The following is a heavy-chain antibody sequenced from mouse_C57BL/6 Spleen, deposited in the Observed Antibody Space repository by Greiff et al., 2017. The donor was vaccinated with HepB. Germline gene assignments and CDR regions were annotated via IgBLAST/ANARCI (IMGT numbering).Heavy chain of an antibody. Sequence: EVKVVESGGDLVKPGGSLKLSCAASGFTFSSYGMSWVRQTPDKRLEWVATISSGGSYTYYPDSVKGRFTISRDNAKNTLYLQMSSLKSEDTAMYYCARLVTGTDYAMDYWGQGTSVTVSS. CDR3: ARLVTGTDYAMDY. CDR2: ISSGGSYT. V-gene: IGHV5-6*01. J-gene: IGHJ4*01. CDR1: GFTFSSYG. D-gene: IGHD4-1*01.